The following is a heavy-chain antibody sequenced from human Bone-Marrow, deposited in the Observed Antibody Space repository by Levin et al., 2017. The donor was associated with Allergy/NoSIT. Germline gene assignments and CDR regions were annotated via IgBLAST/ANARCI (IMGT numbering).Heavy chain of an antibody. CDR1: GFTFSSYA. CDR2: ISYDGSNK. J-gene: IGHJ5*02. D-gene: IGHD3-22*01. CDR3: ASSWGSSGYLQFDP. Sequence: GGSLRLSCAASGFTFSSYAMHWVRQAPGKGLEWVAVISYDGSNKYYADSVKGRFTISRDNSKNTLYLQMNSLRAEDTAVYYCASSWGSSGYLQFDPWGQGTLVTVSS. V-gene: IGHV3-30-3*01.